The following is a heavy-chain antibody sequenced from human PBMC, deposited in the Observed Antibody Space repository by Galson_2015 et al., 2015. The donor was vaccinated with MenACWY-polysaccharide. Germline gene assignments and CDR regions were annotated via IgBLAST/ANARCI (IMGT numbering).Heavy chain of an antibody. D-gene: IGHD3-10*01. J-gene: IGHJ4*02. CDR1: GFTFSDSY. V-gene: IGHV3-11*01. CDR3: ARDTRGARSSYFDN. CDR2: ISDSGSAI. Sequence: SLRLSCAASGFTFSDSYMHWIRQAPGKGLEWVSYISDSGSAIYFADSVKGRFIISRDNAKNSLYLQMNSLRAEDTAVYYCARDTRGARSSYFDNWGQGILVTVSS.